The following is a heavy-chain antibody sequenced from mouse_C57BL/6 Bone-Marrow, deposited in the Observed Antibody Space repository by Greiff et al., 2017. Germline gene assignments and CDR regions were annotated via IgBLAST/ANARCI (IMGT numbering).Heavy chain of an antibody. D-gene: IGHD1-1*01. J-gene: IGHJ2*01. CDR2: INPSSGYT. Sequence: VKLQESGAELARPGASVKMSCKASGYTFTSYTMHWVKQRPGQGLEWIGYINPSSGYTKYNQKFKDKATLTADKSSSTAYMQLSSLTSEDSAVYYCARETVVYFDYWGQGTTLTVSS. CDR1: GYTFTSYT. CDR3: ARETVVYFDY. V-gene: IGHV1-4*01.